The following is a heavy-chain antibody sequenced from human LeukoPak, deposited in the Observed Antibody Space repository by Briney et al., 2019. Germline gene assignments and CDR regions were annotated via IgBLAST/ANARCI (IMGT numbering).Heavy chain of an antibody. D-gene: IGHD3-10*01. CDR1: GFTVSSNY. Sequence: GGSLRLSCAASGFTVSSNYMSWVRQAPGKGLEWVSVIYSGGSTYYADSVEGRFTISRDNSKNTLYLQMNSLRAEDTAVYYCAGSRLWFGELLFDYWGQGTLVTVSS. CDR3: AGSRLWFGELLFDY. V-gene: IGHV3-53*01. CDR2: IYSGGST. J-gene: IGHJ4*02.